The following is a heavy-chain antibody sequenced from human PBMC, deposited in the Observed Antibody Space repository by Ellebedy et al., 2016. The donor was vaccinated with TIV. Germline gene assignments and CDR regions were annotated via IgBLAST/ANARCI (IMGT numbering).Heavy chain of an antibody. CDR3: ARESLVAVAGNVNGYFDY. V-gene: IGHV3-7*01. CDR2: IKQDGSEK. Sequence: PGGSLRLSCAASGFTFSGYWMSRVRQAPGKGLEWVANIKQDGSEKYYVDSVKGRFTISRDNAKNSLYLQMNSLRTEDTAVYYCARESLVAVAGNVNGYFDYWGQGTLVTVSS. J-gene: IGHJ4*02. CDR1: GFTFSGYW. D-gene: IGHD6-19*01.